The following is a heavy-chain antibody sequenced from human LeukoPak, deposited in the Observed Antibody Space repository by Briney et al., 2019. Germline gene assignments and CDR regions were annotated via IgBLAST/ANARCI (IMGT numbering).Heavy chain of an antibody. Sequence: SETLSLTCTVSGGSISSSSYYWGWIRQPPGKGLEWIGSIYYSGSTYYNPSLKSRVTISVDTSKNQFSLKLSSVTAADTAEYYCARESRTRSFGESSYNWFDPWGQGTLVTVSS. CDR2: IYYSGST. J-gene: IGHJ5*02. CDR3: ARESRTRSFGESSYNWFDP. D-gene: IGHD3-10*01. CDR1: GGSISSSSYY. V-gene: IGHV4-39*07.